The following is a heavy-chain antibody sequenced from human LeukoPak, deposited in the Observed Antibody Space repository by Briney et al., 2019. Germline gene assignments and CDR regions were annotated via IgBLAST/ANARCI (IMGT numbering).Heavy chain of an antibody. D-gene: IGHD4-11*01. V-gene: IGHV4-31*03. CDR3: TVGPHHYFDS. Sequence: SETLSLTCTVSGGSINSGGYYWSWIRQHPGKGLEWTGYISYSGSTYYNPSLKSRVTISLDTSKNQFSLRLSSVSAADTAVYFCTVGPHHYFDSWGQGTLVTVSS. CDR2: ISYSGST. J-gene: IGHJ4*02. CDR1: GGSINSGGYY.